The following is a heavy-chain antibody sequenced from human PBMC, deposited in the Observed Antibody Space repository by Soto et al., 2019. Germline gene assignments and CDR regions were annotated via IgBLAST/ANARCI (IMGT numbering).Heavy chain of an antibody. CDR2: FDPEDGET. J-gene: IGHJ4*02. D-gene: IGHD6-13*01. CDR3: ATGYSSRWYRGFNRRYYFDY. Sequence: GASVKVSCKVSGYTLTELSMHWVRQAPGKGLEWMGGFDPEDGETIYAQKFQGRVTMTEDTSTDTAYMELSSLRSEDTAVYYCATGYSSRWYRGFNRRYYFDYWGEGTIVTVYS. V-gene: IGHV1-24*01. CDR1: GYTLTELS.